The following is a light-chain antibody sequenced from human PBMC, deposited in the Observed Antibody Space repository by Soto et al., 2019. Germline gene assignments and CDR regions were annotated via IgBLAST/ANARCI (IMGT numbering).Light chain of an antibody. CDR1: QSISNW. Sequence: DIQMTQSPSTLSASVGDRVTITCRASQSISNWLAWYQQKPGKAPKLLISSASSLESGVPSRFSGSGSGTEFTLTISRLEPEDFAVYYCQQYGSSGTFGQGTKV. J-gene: IGKJ1*01. CDR2: SAS. CDR3: QQYGSSGT. V-gene: IGKV1-5*01.